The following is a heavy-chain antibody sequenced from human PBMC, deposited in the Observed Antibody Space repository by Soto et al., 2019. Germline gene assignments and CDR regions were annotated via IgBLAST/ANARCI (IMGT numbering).Heavy chain of an antibody. CDR3: ATEIHYYGSGSYPVFVDV. J-gene: IGHJ6*04. CDR2: FDPEDGET. CDR1: GYTLTELS. D-gene: IGHD3-10*01. V-gene: IGHV1-24*01. Sequence: ASVKVSCKVSGYTLTELSMHWVRQAPGKGLEWMGGFDPEDGETIYAQKFQGRVTMTEDTSTDTAYMELSSLRSEDTAVYYCATEIHYYGSGSYPVFVDVWGKGTTVTVSS.